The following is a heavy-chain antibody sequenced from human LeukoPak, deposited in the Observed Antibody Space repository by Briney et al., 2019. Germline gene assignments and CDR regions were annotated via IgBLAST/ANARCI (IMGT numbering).Heavy chain of an antibody. V-gene: IGHV5-51*01. D-gene: IGHD5-24*01. CDR2: IYPGDSDT. CDR3: ARGEMATISPLDY. CDR1: GDSFTSYW. Sequence: GESLKISCKGSGDSFTSYWIGWVRQMPGKGLEWMGIIYPGDSDTRYSPSFQGQVTISADKSISTAYLQSSSLKASDTAMYYCARGEMATISPLDYWGQGTLVTVSP. J-gene: IGHJ4*02.